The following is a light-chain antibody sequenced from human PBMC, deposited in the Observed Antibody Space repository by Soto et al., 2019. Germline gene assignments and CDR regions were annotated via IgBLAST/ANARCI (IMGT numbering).Light chain of an antibody. V-gene: IGLV2-8*01. Sequence: QSALPQPPSASGSPGPSVTLSCTGTSSDVGGYNFVSWYQQHPGKAPKLMVYEVTKRPSGVPDRFSGSKSGNTASLTVSGLQAEDEADYYCSSYAGSNSRYVFGTGTKLTVL. CDR3: SSYAGSNSRYV. J-gene: IGLJ1*01. CDR1: SSDVGGYNF. CDR2: EVT.